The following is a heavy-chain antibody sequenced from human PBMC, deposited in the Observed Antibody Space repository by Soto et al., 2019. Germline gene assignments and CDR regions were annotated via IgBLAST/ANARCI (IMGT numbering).Heavy chain of an antibody. J-gene: IGHJ6*03. D-gene: IGHD3-10*01. V-gene: IGHV1-69*08. Sequence: QVQLVQSGPEVKKSGSSVKVSCKLSGGTFTSDTISWLRLAPGQGLEWMGRIVPILGTGNYAQKFQGRVTITEDRSTNTGYMELSSLTSEDTAMSYCARAEGSYNMGTFPFYYMDVWGNGTTVTVSS. CDR3: ARAEGSYNMGTFPFYYMDV. CDR2: IVPILGTG. CDR1: GGTFTSDT.